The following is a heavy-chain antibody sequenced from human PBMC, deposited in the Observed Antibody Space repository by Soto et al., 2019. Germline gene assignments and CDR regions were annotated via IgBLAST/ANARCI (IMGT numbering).Heavy chain of an antibody. J-gene: IGHJ4*02. CDR2: ISGSGGST. D-gene: IGHD3-3*01. CDR3: AKEYDFWSGLDY. CDR1: GFTFSSYA. V-gene: IGHV3-23*01. Sequence: GGSLRLSCAASGFTFSSYAMSWVRQAPGKGLEWVSAISGSGGSTYYADSVKGRFTISRDNYKNTLYLQMNSLRVEDTAVYYCAKEYDFWSGLDYWGQGTLVTVSS.